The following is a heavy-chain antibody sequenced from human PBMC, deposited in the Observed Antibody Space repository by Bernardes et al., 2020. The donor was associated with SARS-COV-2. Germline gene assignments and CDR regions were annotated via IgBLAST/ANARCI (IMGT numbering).Heavy chain of an antibody. J-gene: IGHJ4*02. CDR3: ARGGRDSSGYPANYFDY. CDR1: GFTFSSYA. CDR2: ISYDGSNK. V-gene: IGHV3-30-3*01. D-gene: IGHD3-22*01. Sequence: GGSLRLSCAASGFTFSSYAMHWVRQAPGKGLEWVAVISYDGSNKYYADSVKGRFTISRNNSKNTLYLQMNSLRAEDTAVYYCARGGRDSSGYPANYFDYWGQGTLVTVSS.